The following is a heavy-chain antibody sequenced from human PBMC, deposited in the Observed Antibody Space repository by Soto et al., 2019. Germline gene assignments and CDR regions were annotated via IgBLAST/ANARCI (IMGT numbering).Heavy chain of an antibody. CDR2: ISYDGSNK. CDR1: GFTFNTFG. J-gene: IGHJ6*02. D-gene: IGHD4-17*01. Sequence: QVQLVESGGGVVQPGRSLRLSCEASGFTFNTFGMHWVRQAPGKGLEWLAVISYDGSNKYYADSVKGRFTVSRDNSKNTLYLKKNSLRVEDNAVYFCAPLTTVTTRIFSYYGMDVWCQGTTVTVSS. CDR3: APLTTVTTRIFSYYGMDV. V-gene: IGHV3-30*03.